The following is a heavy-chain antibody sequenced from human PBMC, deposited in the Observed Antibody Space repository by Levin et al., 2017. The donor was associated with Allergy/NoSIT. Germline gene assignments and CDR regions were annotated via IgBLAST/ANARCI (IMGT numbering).Heavy chain of an antibody. V-gene: IGHV2-5*02. CDR3: ARSDTGSWVYCSGGSCPFSDFDY. J-gene: IGHJ4*02. D-gene: IGHD2-15*01. Sequence: SGPTLVKPTQTLTLTCTFSGFSLSTSGVGVGWIRQPPGKALEWLALIYWDDDKRYSPSLKSRLTITKDTSKNQVVLTMTNMDPVDTATYYCARSDTGSWVYCSGGSCPFSDFDYWGQGTLVTVSS. CDR1: GFSLSTSGVG. CDR2: IYWDDDK.